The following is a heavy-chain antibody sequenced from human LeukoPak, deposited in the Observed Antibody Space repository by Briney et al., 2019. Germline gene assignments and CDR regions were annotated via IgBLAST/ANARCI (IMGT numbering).Heavy chain of an antibody. CDR1: GFTFSSYA. D-gene: IGHD6-13*01. CDR3: ARSSSSWSYSSPDFDY. J-gene: IGHJ4*02. Sequence: PGGSLRLSCAASGFTFSSYAMHWVRQAPGKGLEWVAVISYDGSNKYYADSVKGRFTISRDNSKNTLYLQMNSLRAEDTAVYYCARSSSSWSYSSPDFDYWGQGTLVTVSS. CDR2: ISYDGSNK. V-gene: IGHV3-30-3*01.